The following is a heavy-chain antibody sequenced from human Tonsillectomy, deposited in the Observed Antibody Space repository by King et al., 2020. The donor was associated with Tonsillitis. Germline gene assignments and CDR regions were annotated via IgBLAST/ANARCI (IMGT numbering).Heavy chain of an antibody. J-gene: IGHJ6*03. D-gene: IGHD5-12*01. V-gene: IGHV3-21*01. CDR3: AGGGGVSGYAYMDV. CDR2: ISSSGRYI. Sequence: VQLVESGGGLVKPGGSLRLSCAASGFTFSSYSMNWVRQAPGKGLEWVSCISSSGRYIYYAASVKGRFTISRDSAKNSLYLQMTSLRAEDTAVDYWAGGGGVSGYAYMDVWGKGTTDTVPS. CDR1: GFTFSSYS.